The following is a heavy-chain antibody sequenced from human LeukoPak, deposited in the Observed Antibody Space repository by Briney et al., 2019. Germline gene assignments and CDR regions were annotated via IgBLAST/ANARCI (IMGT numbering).Heavy chain of an antibody. CDR2: IYYSGST. Sequence: PSETLSLTCTVSGGSISSGDYYWSWIRQPPGKGLEWIGYIYYSGSTYYNPSLKSRVTISVDTSKNQFSLKLSSATAADTAVYYCADYCSGGSCSYAFDIWGQGTMVTVSS. V-gene: IGHV4-30-4*01. CDR3: ADYCSGGSCSYAFDI. CDR1: GGSISSGDYY. J-gene: IGHJ3*02. D-gene: IGHD2-15*01.